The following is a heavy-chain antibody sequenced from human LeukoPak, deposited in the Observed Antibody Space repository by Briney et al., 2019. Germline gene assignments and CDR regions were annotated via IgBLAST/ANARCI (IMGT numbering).Heavy chain of an antibody. D-gene: IGHD3-16*01. V-gene: IGHV3-7*04. Sequence: GGSLRLSCAASGFTFSNYWMSWVRQAPRKGLEWVANIKRDGSEKYYVDSVKGRFTISRDNAKNSLYLQMNSLRAEDTAVYYCARHYYYDFDYWGQGTLVTVSS. CDR2: IKRDGSEK. J-gene: IGHJ4*02. CDR1: GFTFSNYW. CDR3: ARHYYYDFDY.